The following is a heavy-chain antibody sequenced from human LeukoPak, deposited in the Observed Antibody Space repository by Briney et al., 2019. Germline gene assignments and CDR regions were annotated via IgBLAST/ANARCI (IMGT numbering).Heavy chain of an antibody. CDR2: IKQDGSEK. J-gene: IGHJ4*02. CDR3: ARVVRYCSSTSCYTESGVFDY. CDR1: GFTFSSYW. D-gene: IGHD2-2*02. V-gene: IGHV3-7*03. Sequence: GGPLRLSCAASGFTFSSYWMSWVRQAPGKGLEWVANIKQDGSEKYYVDSVKGRFTISRDNARNSLYLQMNSLRAEDTAVYYCARVVRYCSSTSCYTESGVFDYWGQGTLVTVSS.